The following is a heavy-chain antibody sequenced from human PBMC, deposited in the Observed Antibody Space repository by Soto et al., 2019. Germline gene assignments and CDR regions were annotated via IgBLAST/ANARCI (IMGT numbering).Heavy chain of an antibody. CDR3: ARWYGSEVFDY. CDR2: FYYSGST. Sequence: QLQLQESGPGLVKPSETLSLTCTVSGGSISSSSYYWGWIRQPPGKGLEWIGSFYYSGSTFYNPSLKSRVTISVETSNTQFSLKLSSVTAADTAVYYCARWYGSEVFDYWGQGTLVTVSS. D-gene: IGHD3-10*01. V-gene: IGHV4-39*01. J-gene: IGHJ4*02. CDR1: GGSISSSSYY.